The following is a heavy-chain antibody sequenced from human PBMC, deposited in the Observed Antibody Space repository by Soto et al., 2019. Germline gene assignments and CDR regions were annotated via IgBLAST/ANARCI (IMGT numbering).Heavy chain of an antibody. CDR2: ISYDGSNK. CDR1: GFTFSSYG. CDR3: AKDHMATTPLFDY. V-gene: IGHV3-30*18. D-gene: IGHD5-12*01. Sequence: PGGSLRLSCAASGFTFSSYGMHWVRQAPGKGLEWVAVISYDGSNKYYADSVKGRFTISRDNSKNTLYLQMNSLRAEDTAVYYCAKDHMATTPLFDYWGQGT. J-gene: IGHJ4*02.